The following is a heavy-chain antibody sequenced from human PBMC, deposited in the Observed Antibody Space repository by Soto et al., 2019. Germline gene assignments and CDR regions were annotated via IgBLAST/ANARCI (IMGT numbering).Heavy chain of an antibody. CDR2: IYHSGST. J-gene: IGHJ6*02. CDR3: ARGGRHESSGYSMPFSGMDV. V-gene: IGHV4-30-2*01. CDR1: GGSISSGGYS. D-gene: IGHD3-22*01. Sequence: TLSLTCAVSGGSISSGGYSWSWIRQPPGKGLEWIGYIYHSGSTYYNPSLKSRVTISVDRSKNQFSLKLSSVTAADTAVYYCARGGRHESSGYSMPFSGMDVCGQGPTVTVSS.